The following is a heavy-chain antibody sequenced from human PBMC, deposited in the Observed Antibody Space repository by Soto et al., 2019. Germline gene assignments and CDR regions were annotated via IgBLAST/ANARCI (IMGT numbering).Heavy chain of an antibody. V-gene: IGHV4-34*01. J-gene: IGHJ4*02. Sequence: SETLSLTCAVYGGSFSGYYWSWIRQPPGKGLEWIGEINHSGSTNYNPSLKSRVTISVDTSKNQFSLKLSSVTAADTAVYYCATIYETWGSFFDYWGQGTLVTVSS. CDR1: GGSFSGYY. D-gene: IGHD3-16*01. CDR3: ATIYETWGSFFDY. CDR2: INHSGST.